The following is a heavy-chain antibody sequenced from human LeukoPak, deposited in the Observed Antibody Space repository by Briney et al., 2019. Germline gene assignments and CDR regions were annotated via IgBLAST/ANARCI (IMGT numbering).Heavy chain of an antibody. J-gene: IGHJ4*02. CDR2: IYHSGST. CDR3: ARVIRYGNALNYDILTGYPYYFDY. V-gene: IGHV4-4*02. CDR1: GGSISSSNW. Sequence: PSETLSLTCTVSGGSISSSNWWSWVRQPPGKGLEWIGEIYHSGSTNYNPSLKSRVTISVDKSKNQFSLKLSSVTAADTAVYYCARVIRYGNALNYDILTGYPYYFDYWGQGTLVTVSS. D-gene: IGHD3-9*01.